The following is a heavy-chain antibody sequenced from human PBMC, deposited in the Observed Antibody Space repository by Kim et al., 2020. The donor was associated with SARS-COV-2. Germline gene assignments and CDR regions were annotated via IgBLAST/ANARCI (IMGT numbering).Heavy chain of an antibody. CDR1: GGSISSYY. Sequence: SETLSLTCTVSGGSISSYYWSWIRQPPGKGLEWIGYIYYSGSTNYNPSLKSRVTISVDTSKNQFSLKLSSVTAADTAVYYCARVVSSRWTDYWGQGTLVTVSS. D-gene: IGHD6-19*01. CDR2: IYYSGST. V-gene: IGHV4-59*01. CDR3: ARVVSSRWTDY. J-gene: IGHJ4*02.